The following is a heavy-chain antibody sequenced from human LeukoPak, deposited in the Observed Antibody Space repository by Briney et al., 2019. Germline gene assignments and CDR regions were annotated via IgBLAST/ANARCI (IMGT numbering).Heavy chain of an antibody. Sequence: SETLSLTCTVSGGSISNANYYWGWVRHPPGKSLEWIGSVFYTGSSFSNPSLKSRVTMSVDRSKNQFSLNLNSLTAADSAMFYCARHTEVSSTPVAYFEVWGQGTQVIVSS. D-gene: IGHD4-23*01. CDR1: GGSISNANYY. V-gene: IGHV4-39*01. CDR2: VFYTGSS. J-gene: IGHJ1*01. CDR3: ARHTEVSSTPVAYFEV.